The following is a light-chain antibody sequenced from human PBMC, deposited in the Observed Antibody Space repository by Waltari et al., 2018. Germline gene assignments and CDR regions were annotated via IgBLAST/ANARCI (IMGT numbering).Light chain of an antibody. V-gene: IGLV2-14*03. J-gene: IGLJ2*01. CDR3: SSYTSTSTLVV. CDR1: TNDIGTYDY. Sequence: QSALTQPASVSGSPGQSITISCSGTTNDIGTYDYVYWYQHHPGKAPKLIIYDVSHRPSGVSSRFSGSKSGTTASLTVSGLQAEYEADYYCSSYTSTSTLVVFGGGTKLTVL. CDR2: DVS.